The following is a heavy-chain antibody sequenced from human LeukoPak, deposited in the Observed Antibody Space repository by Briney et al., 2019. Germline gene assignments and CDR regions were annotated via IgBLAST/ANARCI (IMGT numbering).Heavy chain of an antibody. J-gene: IGHJ4*02. CDR1: GFTFSDYY. CDR2: ISSSGSTI. Sequence: PGGSLRLSCAASGFTFSDYYMSWIRQAPGKGLEWVSYISSSGSTIYYADSVKGRFTISRDNAKNTLYLQMNSLRAEDTAVYYCAKESLDKYGPPGDYWGQGTLVTVSS. CDR3: AKESLDKYGPPGDY. D-gene: IGHD4-17*01. V-gene: IGHV3-11*01.